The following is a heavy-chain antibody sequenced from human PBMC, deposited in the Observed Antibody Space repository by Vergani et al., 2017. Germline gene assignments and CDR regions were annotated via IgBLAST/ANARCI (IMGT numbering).Heavy chain of an antibody. CDR3: ARFRYDYVWGSYRSPSYFDY. Sequence: QVQLQQWGAGLLKPSETLSLTCAVYGGSFSGYYWSWIRQPPGKGLEWIGEINHSGSTNYNPSLKSRVTISVDTSKNQFSLKLSSVTAADTAVYYCARFRYDYVWGSYRSPSYFDYWGQGTLVTVSS. J-gene: IGHJ4*02. CDR1: GGSFSGYY. CDR2: INHSGST. D-gene: IGHD3-16*02. V-gene: IGHV4-34*01.